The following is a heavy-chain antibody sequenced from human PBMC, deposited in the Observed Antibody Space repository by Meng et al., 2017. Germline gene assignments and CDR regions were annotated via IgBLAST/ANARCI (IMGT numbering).Heavy chain of an antibody. CDR1: GGTFSSYA. J-gene: IGHJ5*02. V-gene: IGHV1-69*01. CDR3: ARGGYSYGLWFDP. Sequence: QAQLVGSGAGVERPGVPVKVSCKASGGTFSSYAISWVRQAPGQGLGWMGGIIPIFGTANYAQKFQGRVTITADESTSTAYMELSSLRSEDTAVYYCARGGYSYGLWFDPWGQGTLVTVSS. D-gene: IGHD5-18*01. CDR2: IIPIFGTA.